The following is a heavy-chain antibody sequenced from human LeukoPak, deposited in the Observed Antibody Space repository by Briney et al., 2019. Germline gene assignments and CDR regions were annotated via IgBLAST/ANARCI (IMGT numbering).Heavy chain of an antibody. V-gene: IGHV3-23*01. CDR2: ISGSGGST. Sequence: GGSLRLSCAASGFTFSSYSMSWVRQAPGKGLEWVSAISGSGGSTYYADSVKGRFTISRDNSKNTLYLQMNSLRAEDTAVYYSAKGTGYSSGWPQTFDYWGQGTLVTVSS. CDR1: GFTFSSYS. CDR3: AKGTGYSSGWPQTFDY. J-gene: IGHJ4*02. D-gene: IGHD6-19*01.